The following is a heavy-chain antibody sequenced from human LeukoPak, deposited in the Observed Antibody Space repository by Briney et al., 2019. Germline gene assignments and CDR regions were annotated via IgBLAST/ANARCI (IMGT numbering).Heavy chain of an antibody. Sequence: GGSLRLSCAASGFTFSNYAMSWVRQAPGKGLEWVSGISGSDGTTYYADSVKGRFTISRDNSKNTLYLQMNSLRAEDTAVYYCAKDSPEDAFDIWGQGTMVTVSS. J-gene: IGHJ3*02. CDR3: AKDSPEDAFDI. CDR2: ISGSDGTT. D-gene: IGHD1-14*01. CDR1: GFTFSNYA. V-gene: IGHV3-23*01.